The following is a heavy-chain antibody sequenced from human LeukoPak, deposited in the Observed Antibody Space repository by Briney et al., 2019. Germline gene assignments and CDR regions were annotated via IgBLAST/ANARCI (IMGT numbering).Heavy chain of an antibody. CDR3: VRGGQQLGNTVDY. CDR2: ISSSSSYI. D-gene: IGHD6-13*01. Sequence: GGSLRLSCAASGFIFSHYSINWVRQAPGKGLEWVSSISSSSSYIYYADSVKGRFTISRDNSKNTLYLQMNSLRAEDTAVYYCVRGGQQLGNTVDYWGQGTLVTVSS. J-gene: IGHJ4*02. V-gene: IGHV3-21*04. CDR1: GFIFSHYS.